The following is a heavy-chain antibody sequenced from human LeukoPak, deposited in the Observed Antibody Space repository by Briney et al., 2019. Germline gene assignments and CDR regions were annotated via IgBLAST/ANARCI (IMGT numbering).Heavy chain of an antibody. Sequence: PGGSLRLSCAASGFTVSSNYMSWVRQAPGKGLEWVSLIYSGGSTYYADSVKGRFTIFRYNSKNTLYLQMNSLRAEDTAVYYCATEIALVRETPWDYWGQGTLVTVSS. V-gene: IGHV3-66*01. D-gene: IGHD3-10*01. CDR1: GFTVSSNY. CDR2: IYSGGST. J-gene: IGHJ4*02. CDR3: ATEIALVRETPWDY.